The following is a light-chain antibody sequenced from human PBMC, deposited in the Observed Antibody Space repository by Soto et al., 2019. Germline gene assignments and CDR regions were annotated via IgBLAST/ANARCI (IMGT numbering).Light chain of an antibody. Sequence: DIQLTQSPSFLSASVGDRVTITCRASQDINSYLAWYQQKPGKAPKLLIFGASTLQSGVPSRFSGSGSGTEFTLTISSLQPEDFATYYCQQLNSYPSITFGQGTRLEIK. CDR2: GAS. CDR3: QQLNSYPSIT. J-gene: IGKJ5*01. CDR1: QDINSY. V-gene: IGKV1-9*01.